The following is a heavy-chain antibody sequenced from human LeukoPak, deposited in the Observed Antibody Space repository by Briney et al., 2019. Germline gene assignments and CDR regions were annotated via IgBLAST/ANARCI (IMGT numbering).Heavy chain of an antibody. V-gene: IGHV3-7*01. J-gene: IGHJ4*02. CDR2: IKQDGSEK. Sequence: GGSLRLSCAASGFTFSRYWMSWVRQAPGKGLEWVANIKQDGSEKYYVDSVKGRFTISRDNAKNSLYLQMNSLRAEGTAVYYCARDRAMDDYWGQGTLVTVSS. CDR1: GFTFSRYW. D-gene: IGHD5-18*01. CDR3: ARDRAMDDY.